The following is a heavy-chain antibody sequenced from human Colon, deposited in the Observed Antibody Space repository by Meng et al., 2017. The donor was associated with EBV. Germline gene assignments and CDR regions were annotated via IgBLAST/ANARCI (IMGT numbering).Heavy chain of an antibody. J-gene: IGHJ4*02. V-gene: IGHV6-1*02. CDR2: TYYRSKWHN. Sequence: QGPVDESGPRRVKASLTLSRTCAVCGGSVYSTGAAWHWIRQSPSGGLGWLRRTYYRSKWHNDYAVSVKGRIAINPDTSKNQFFLQLNSVAPEDTAVYYCARDYGTSRPFEYWGQGILVTVSS. D-gene: IGHD1/OR15-1a*01. CDR1: GGSVYSTGAA. CDR3: ARDYGTSRPFEY.